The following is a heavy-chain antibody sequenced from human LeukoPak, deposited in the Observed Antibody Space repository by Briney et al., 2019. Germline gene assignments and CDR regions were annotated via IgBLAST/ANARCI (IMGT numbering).Heavy chain of an antibody. Sequence: GGSLRLSCAASGFTFSSYAMSWVRQAPGKGLEWVSAIVGSGATTYYADSVKGRFTISRDNSKNTLYLQVNSLRAEDTAVYYCAKSGGWFDPWGQGTLVTVSS. J-gene: IGHJ5*02. CDR3: AKSGGWFDP. V-gene: IGHV3-23*01. CDR2: IVGSGATT. D-gene: IGHD1-26*01. CDR1: GFTFSSYA.